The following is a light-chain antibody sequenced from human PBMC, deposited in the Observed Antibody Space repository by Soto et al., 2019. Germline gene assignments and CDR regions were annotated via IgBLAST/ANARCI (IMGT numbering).Light chain of an antibody. CDR3: QQYDDWLRLT. CDR1: QSVSSN. CDR2: GAS. J-gene: IGKJ4*01. Sequence: EIVLTQSPATLSLSPGERATLSCRASQSVSSNLAWYQQKPGQAPRLLIYGASTRATGIPARFSGSGSGTEFTLTISSLQSEDFAVYFCQQYDDWLRLTFGGGTKVDIK. V-gene: IGKV3-15*01.